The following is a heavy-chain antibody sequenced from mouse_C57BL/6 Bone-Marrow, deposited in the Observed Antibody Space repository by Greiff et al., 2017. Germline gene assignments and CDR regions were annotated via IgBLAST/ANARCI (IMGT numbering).Heavy chain of an antibody. CDR2: LWWDDDK. Sequence: QVTLKVSGPGILQPSQTLSLTCSFSGFSLSTFGMGVGWIRQPPGKGLEWLAHLWWDDDKYYKPALKSRLTISKATSKNHVFLKIANVDTADTATYYCARGTYYDDSSRFDYWGQGTTLTVSS. CDR3: ARGTYYDDSSRFDY. CDR1: GFSLSTFGMG. V-gene: IGHV8-8*01. J-gene: IGHJ2*01. D-gene: IGHD1-1*01.